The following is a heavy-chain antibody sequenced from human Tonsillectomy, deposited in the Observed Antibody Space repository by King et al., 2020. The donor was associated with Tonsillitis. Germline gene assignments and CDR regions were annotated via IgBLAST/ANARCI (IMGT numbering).Heavy chain of an antibody. J-gene: IGHJ6*03. Sequence: HVQLVESGGGVVQPGRSLRLSCAASGFTFRTYGMHWVRQAPGKGLEWVAVISYDGNDEYYADSVKGRFTISRDNSKNTLSLQRNSLRPGDTAVYYCAKDLGYLRYFMDVWGTGTTVTVS. CDR1: GFTFRTYG. D-gene: IGHD6-13*01. CDR3: AKDLGYLRYFMDV. CDR2: ISYDGNDE. V-gene: IGHV3-30*18.